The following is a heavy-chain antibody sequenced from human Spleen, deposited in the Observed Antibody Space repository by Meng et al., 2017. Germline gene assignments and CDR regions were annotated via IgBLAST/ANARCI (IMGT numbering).Heavy chain of an antibody. V-gene: IGHV3-74*01. CDR1: GFTFSSYW. J-gene: IGHJ4*02. D-gene: IGHD2-15*01. Sequence: GGPLRLSCAASGFTFSSYWMHWVRQAPGKGLVWVSRINTDGTTTTYADSVKGRFTISRDNAKNTLYLQMNSLRGEDTAVYYCARDVAGRGGYWGQGTPVTVSS. CDR2: INTDGTTT. CDR3: ARDVAGRGGY.